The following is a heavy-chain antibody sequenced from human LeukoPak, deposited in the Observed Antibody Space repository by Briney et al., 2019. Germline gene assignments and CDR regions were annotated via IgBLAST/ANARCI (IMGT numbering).Heavy chain of an antibody. Sequence: PGTSLRLSCAASGFTFSSYWLHWVRQAPGKGLVWVSRVNSDGSSTNYADSVEGRFTVSRDNAKNTLFLQMNSLRVEDTALYYCVSGDYGNYWGQGTLVTVSS. D-gene: IGHD4-17*01. CDR1: GFTFSSYW. J-gene: IGHJ4*02. V-gene: IGHV3-74*01. CDR2: VNSDGSST. CDR3: VSGDYGNY.